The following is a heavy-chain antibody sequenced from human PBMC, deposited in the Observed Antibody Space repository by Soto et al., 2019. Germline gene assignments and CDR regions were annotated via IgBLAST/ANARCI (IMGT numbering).Heavy chain of an antibody. D-gene: IGHD5-12*01. CDR2: IKQDGSEK. J-gene: IGHJ4*02. CDR1: GFTFSTYW. Sequence: EVQLVESGGGLVQPGGSLRLSCAASGFTFSTYWMTWVRQAPGKGQEWVANIKQDGSEKYYVDSVKGRFTISRDNVENSLYLQMSSLRAEDTALYYCARTVPTISGDVLNYWGQGTLVTVSS. V-gene: IGHV3-7*01. CDR3: ARTVPTISGDVLNY.